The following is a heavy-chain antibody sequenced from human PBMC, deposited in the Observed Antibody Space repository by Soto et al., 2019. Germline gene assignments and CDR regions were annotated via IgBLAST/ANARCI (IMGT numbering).Heavy chain of an antibody. CDR1: GYTLTELS. Sequence: ASVKVSCKVSGYTLTELSMRWVRQAPGKGLEWMGGFDPEDGETIYAQKFQGRVTMTEDTSTDTAYMELSSLRSEDTAVYYCATDFGLSYYGSNWFDPWGQGTLVTVSS. CDR3: ATDFGLSYYGSNWFDP. J-gene: IGHJ5*02. V-gene: IGHV1-24*01. D-gene: IGHD3-10*01. CDR2: FDPEDGET.